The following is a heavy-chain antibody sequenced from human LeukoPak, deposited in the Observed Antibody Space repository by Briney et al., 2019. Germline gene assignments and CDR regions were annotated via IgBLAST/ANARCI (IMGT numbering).Heavy chain of an antibody. J-gene: IGHJ5*02. Sequence: SETLSLTCAVYGGSLSGYYWSWIRQSPGKGLEWIGEINHTGSTNYNPSLKSRVTISVDTSKNQFSLKLSSVTAADTAVYYCARGGNYYDSSGYLSTFDPWGQGTLVTVSS. CDR1: GGSLSGYY. CDR2: INHTGST. CDR3: ARGGNYYDSSGYLSTFDP. D-gene: IGHD3-22*01. V-gene: IGHV4-34*01.